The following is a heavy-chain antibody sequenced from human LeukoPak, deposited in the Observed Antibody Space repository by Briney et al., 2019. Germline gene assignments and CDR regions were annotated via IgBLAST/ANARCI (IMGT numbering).Heavy chain of an antibody. J-gene: IGHJ5*02. Sequence: KSSETLSLTCTVSGGSISSYYWSWIRQPPGKGLEWIGYIYYSGSTNYNPSLKSRVTISVDTSKNQFSLKLSSVTAADTAVYYCARVYSSTHNWFDTWGQGTQVTVSS. CDR2: IYYSGST. D-gene: IGHD2-2*01. V-gene: IGHV4-59*01. CDR3: ARVYSSTHNWFDT. CDR1: GGSISSYY.